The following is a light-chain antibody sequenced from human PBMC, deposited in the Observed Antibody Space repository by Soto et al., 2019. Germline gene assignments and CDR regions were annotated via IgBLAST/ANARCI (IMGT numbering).Light chain of an antibody. CDR3: SSYTSSSVV. CDR1: TSDVGGYNY. Sequence: QSALTQPASVSGSPGHSITISCTGTTSDVGGYNYVSWYQQHPGKDPKLMIYDVSNRPSGVSKRFSGSNSGNTASLTISGLQAEDEAYYYCSSYTSSSVVFGGGTKVTVL. CDR2: DVS. J-gene: IGLJ2*01. V-gene: IGLV2-14*03.